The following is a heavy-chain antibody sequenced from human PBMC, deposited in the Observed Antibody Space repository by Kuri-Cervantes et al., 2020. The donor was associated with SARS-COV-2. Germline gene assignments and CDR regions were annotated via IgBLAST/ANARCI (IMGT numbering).Heavy chain of an antibody. CDR1: GFTFSDHY. Sequence: SLKILWAASGFTFSDHYMDRVRQAPGKGLEWVGRTRNKANSYSTEYAASVKGRFTISRDDSKNSLYLQMNSLKTDDTAVYYCARGKYYVSSGYFYYYGMDVWGQGTTVTVSS. D-gene: IGHD3-22*01. J-gene: IGHJ6*02. CDR2: TRNKANSYST. CDR3: ARGKYYVSSGYFYYYGMDV. V-gene: IGHV3-72*01.